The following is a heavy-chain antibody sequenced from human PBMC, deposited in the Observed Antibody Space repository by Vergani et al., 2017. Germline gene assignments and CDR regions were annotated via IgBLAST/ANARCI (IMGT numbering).Heavy chain of an antibody. CDR3: ARDGSAYYGSGSYYRHDAFDI. CDR2: IYYSGST. V-gene: IGHV4-31*03. J-gene: IGHJ3*02. CDR1: GGSISSGGYY. Sequence: QVQLQESGPGLVKPSQTLSLTCTVSGGSISSGGYYWSWIRQHPGKGLEWIGYIYYSGSTYYNPSLKSRVTISVDPSKNQFSLKLSSVTAADTAVYYCARDGSAYYGSGSYYRHDAFDIWGQGTMVTVSS. D-gene: IGHD3-10*01.